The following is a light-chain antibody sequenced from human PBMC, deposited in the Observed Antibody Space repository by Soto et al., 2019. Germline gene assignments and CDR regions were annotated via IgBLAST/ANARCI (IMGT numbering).Light chain of an antibody. CDR1: NSNIGGNY. J-gene: IGLJ2*01. V-gene: IGLV1-51*01. CDR2: DID. CDR3: GTWDESLNAVI. Sequence: QSVLTQPPSVSAAPGQKVTISCSGSNSNIGGNYVSWYRQLPGTAPELVIYDIDKRPSEIPDRFSGSKSGTSANLAITGLQTGDEAEYYCGTWDESLNAVIFGGGTKVTVL.